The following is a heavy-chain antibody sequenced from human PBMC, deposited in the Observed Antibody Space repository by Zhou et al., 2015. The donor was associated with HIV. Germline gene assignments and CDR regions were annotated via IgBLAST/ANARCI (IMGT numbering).Heavy chain of an antibody. J-gene: IGHJ5*02. D-gene: IGHD2-15*01. V-gene: IGHV1-24*01. CDR3: ATVLYCSGGSCYSHWFDP. CDR1: GYTLTELS. Sequence: QVQLVQSGAEVKKPGASVKVSCKVSGYTLTELSMHWVRQAPGKGLEWMGGFDPEDGETIYAQKFQGRVTMTEDTSTDTAYMELSSLRSEDTAVYYCATVLYCSGGSCYSHWFDPWGQGTLVTVSS. CDR2: FDPEDGET.